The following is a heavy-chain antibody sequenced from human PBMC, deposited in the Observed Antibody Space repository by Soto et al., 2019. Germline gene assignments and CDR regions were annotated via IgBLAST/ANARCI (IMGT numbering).Heavy chain of an antibody. CDR1: GYTFTSYY. D-gene: IGHD6-6*01. CDR3: ARDSTPEDTYSSSHTFDY. CDR2: INPSGGST. J-gene: IGHJ4*02. Sequence: ASVKVSCKASGYTFTSYYMHWVRQAPGQGLEWMGIINPSGGSTSYAQKFQGRVTMTRDTSTSTVYMELSSLRSEDTAVYYCARDSTPEDTYSSSHTFDYWGQGTLVTVSS. V-gene: IGHV1-46*01.